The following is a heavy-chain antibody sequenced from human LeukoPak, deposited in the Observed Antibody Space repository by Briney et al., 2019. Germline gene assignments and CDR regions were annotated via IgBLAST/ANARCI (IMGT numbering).Heavy chain of an antibody. CDR3: AREGRDGYNSYYFDY. D-gene: IGHD5-24*01. V-gene: IGHV4-59*01. Sequence: SETLSLTCTVSGGSLTSYYWSWIRQPPGKGLQWIGYIYYSGSVNYNPSLKSRVTISVDTSKNQFSLKLSSVTAADTAVYYCAREGRDGYNSYYFDYWGQGTLVTVSS. CDR2: IYYSGSV. J-gene: IGHJ4*02. CDR1: GGSLTSYY.